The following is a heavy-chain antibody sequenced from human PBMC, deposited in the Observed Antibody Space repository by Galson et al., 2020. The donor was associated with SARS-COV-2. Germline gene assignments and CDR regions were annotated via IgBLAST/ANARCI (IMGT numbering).Heavy chain of an antibody. D-gene: IGHD7-27*01. Sequence: SETLSLTCTVSGASISSSSYYWGWIRQPPGKGLQWIGSVYSSGRTHYNPSLKSRVTISVDTSKNQFSLNLSSVTAADTAVYYCGRRGLTAGRYYYYGTDVWGQGTTVTVSS. CDR1: GASISSSSYY. CDR3: GRRGLTAGRYYYYGTDV. V-gene: IGHV4-39*01. CDR2: VYSSGRT. J-gene: IGHJ6*02.